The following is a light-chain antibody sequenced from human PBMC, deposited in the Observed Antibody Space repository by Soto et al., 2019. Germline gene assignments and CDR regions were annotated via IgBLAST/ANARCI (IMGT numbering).Light chain of an antibody. CDR1: QSISTK. V-gene: IGKV3-15*01. Sequence: EIVMTQSPATLSVSPGERATLSCRASQSISTKLAWYQQKPGQAPRLLIYGASTRATGIPARFSGSGSGTDFTLTISSLQSEDFAVYYCQQYNNWTPWTFGQGTKVEIK. CDR3: QQYNNWTPWT. CDR2: GAS. J-gene: IGKJ1*01.